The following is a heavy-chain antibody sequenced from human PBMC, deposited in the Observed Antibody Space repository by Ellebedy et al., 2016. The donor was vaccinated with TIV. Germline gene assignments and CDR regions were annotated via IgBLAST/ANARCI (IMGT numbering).Heavy chain of an antibody. CDR1: EFTFSSYW. V-gene: IGHV3-74*01. CDR2: ISPYGRGT. D-gene: IGHD5-18*01. J-gene: IGHJ4*02. CDR3: ATGPYSYGWGY. Sequence: PGGSLRLSCAASEFTFSSYWIHRVRQTPGKGLVLVSRISPYGRGTSYADSVKGRFTISRDNAKNTMYLQMNSLRAEDKAVYYCATGPYSYGWGYWGQGTLVTVSS.